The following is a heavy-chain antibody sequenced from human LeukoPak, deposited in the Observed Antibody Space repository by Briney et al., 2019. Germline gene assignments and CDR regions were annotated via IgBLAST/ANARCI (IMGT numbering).Heavy chain of an antibody. CDR2: ISAYNGNT. CDR1: GYTFTSYG. CDR3: ARALSGYSYGPYFDY. Sequence: ASVKVSCKASGYTFTSYGISWVRQAAGQGLEWMGWISAYNGNTNYAQKLQGRVTMTTDTSTSTAYMELRRLRSDDTAVYYCARALSGYSYGPYFDYWGQGTLVTVSS. J-gene: IGHJ4*02. D-gene: IGHD5-18*01. V-gene: IGHV1-18*01.